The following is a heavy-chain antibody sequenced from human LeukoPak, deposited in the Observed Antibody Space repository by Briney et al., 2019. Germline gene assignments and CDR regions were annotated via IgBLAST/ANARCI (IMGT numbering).Heavy chain of an antibody. Sequence: GASVKVSCKASGYTFTSYYMHWVRQAPGQGLEWMGIINPSGGSTSYAQKFQGRVTMTRDTSTSTVYMELSSLRSEDTAVYYCARGRIIVYSTSGFDPWGQGTLVTVSS. CDR1: GYTFTSYY. J-gene: IGHJ5*02. CDR3: ARGRIIVYSTSGFDP. V-gene: IGHV1-46*01. CDR2: INPSGGST. D-gene: IGHD4-11*01.